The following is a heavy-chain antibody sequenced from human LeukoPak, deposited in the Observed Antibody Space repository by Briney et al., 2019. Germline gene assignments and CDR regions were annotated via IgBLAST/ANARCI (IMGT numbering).Heavy chain of an antibody. J-gene: IGHJ5*02. CDR1: GFTFSSCT. D-gene: IGHD6-13*01. Sequence: PGGSLRLSCAASGFTFSSCTMHWVRQAPGKGLEWVAVISYDGINKHYADSMKGRFTISRDNSKNTLYLQMISLRAEDTAVYYCVRPIGYSSSWPPYDPWGQGTLVTVSS. CDR2: ISYDGINK. CDR3: VRPIGYSSSWPPYDP. V-gene: IGHV3-30*04.